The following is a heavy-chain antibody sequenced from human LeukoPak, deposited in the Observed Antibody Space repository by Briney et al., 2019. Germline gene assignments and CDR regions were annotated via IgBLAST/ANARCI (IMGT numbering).Heavy chain of an antibody. J-gene: IGHJ6*02. D-gene: IGHD1-26*01. Sequence: GGSLRLSCAASGFTFSSYGMYWVRQAPGKGLEWVALIWFDGSSQNYADSEKGRFTISRDNSKNTLFLQMNSLRAEDTAVYYCARKGYSGRYSHGMDVWGQGTTVTVSS. V-gene: IGHV3-33*01. CDR3: ARKGYSGRYSHGMDV. CDR1: GFTFSSYG. CDR2: IWFDGSSQ.